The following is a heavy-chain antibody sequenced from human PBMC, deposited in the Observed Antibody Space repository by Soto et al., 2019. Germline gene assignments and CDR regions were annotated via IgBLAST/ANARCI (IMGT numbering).Heavy chain of an antibody. CDR1: GFTVSSNY. D-gene: IGHD1-1*01. CDR2: IYSGGST. Sequence: GGSLRLSCAASGFTVSSNYMSWVRQAPGKGLEWVSVIYSGGSTYYADSVKGRFTISRDNSKNTLYLQMNSLRAEDTAVYYCAITKGVQDYYGMDVWGQGTTVTVSS. CDR3: AITKGVQDYYGMDV. J-gene: IGHJ6*02. V-gene: IGHV3-53*01.